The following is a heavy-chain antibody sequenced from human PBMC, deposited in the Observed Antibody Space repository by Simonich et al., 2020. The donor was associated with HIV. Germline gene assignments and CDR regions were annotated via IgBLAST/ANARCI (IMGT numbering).Heavy chain of an antibody. CDR1: GGSFSGYY. CDR2: IHDSGST. D-gene: IGHD3-3*01. CDR3: AAGNALLRFLEWEGTYMDV. V-gene: IGHV4-34*01. Sequence: QVQLQQWGAGLLKPSETLSLTCAVYGGSFSGYYWTWIRQPPGKGLEWMGEIHDSGSTNYNPSHKSRLTMSVYKSKNQFSLKLKSVIAAATAVYYCAAGNALLRFLEWEGTYMDVWGKGTTVTVSS. J-gene: IGHJ6*03.